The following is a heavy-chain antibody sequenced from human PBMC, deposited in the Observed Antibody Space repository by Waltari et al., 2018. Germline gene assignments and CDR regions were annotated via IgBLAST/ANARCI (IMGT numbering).Heavy chain of an antibody. D-gene: IGHD1-26*01. CDR1: GGIFTTYA. CDR3: AKNGNIMLRATTFREAFDT. Sequence: QEPLVQSGAEVTMPGSSVKVSCTASGGIFTTYAVNWVRQAPGQRPEWMGGIIPILDIPTYAQKFQGRVTFTADESTSTAYMELSNLRFEDTAMYYCAKNGNIMLRATTFREAFDTWGQGTMVTVSS. J-gene: IGHJ3*02. V-gene: IGHV1-69*01. CDR2: IIPILDIP.